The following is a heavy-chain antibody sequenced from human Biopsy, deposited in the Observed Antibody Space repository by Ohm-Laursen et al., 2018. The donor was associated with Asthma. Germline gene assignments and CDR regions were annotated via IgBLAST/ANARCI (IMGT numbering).Heavy chain of an antibody. D-gene: IGHD3-16*02. CDR3: ARHLSPGYHHYAMDV. CDR2: IGSTRLYT. J-gene: IGHJ6*02. CDR1: GFTFSDSY. V-gene: IGHV3-11*06. Sequence: SLRLSCAASGFTFSDSYMIWIRQAPGKGLEWISYIGSTRLYTNSADSVKGRFSISRDNAKNSLYLHMNSLRVEDTAVYYCARHLSPGYHHYAMDVWGQGTPVAVSS.